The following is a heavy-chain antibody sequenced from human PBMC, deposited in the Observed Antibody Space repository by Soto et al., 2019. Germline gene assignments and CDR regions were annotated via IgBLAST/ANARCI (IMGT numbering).Heavy chain of an antibody. Sequence: SETLSLTCAVSGGSISSGGYSWSWIRQPPGKGLEWIGYIYHSGSTYYNPSLKSRVTISVDRSKNQFSLKLSSVTAADTAVYYCAGCSGGSCYYYYYGMDVWGQGTTVTVSS. CDR2: IYHSGST. V-gene: IGHV4-30-2*01. D-gene: IGHD2-15*01. J-gene: IGHJ6*02. CDR1: GGSISSGGYS. CDR3: AGCSGGSCYYYYYGMDV.